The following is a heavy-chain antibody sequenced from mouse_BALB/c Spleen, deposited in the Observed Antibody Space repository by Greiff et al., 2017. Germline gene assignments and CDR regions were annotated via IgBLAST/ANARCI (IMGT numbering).Heavy chain of an antibody. J-gene: IGHJ2*01. CDR3: ARGDGYYYGSSYGFDY. Sequence: EVQGVESGGGLVKPGGSLKLSCAASGFTFSSYAMSWVRQTPEKRLEWVASISSGGSTYYPDSVKGRFTISRDNARNILYLQMSSLRSEDTAMYYCARGDGYYYGSSYGFDYWGQGTTLTVSS. V-gene: IGHV5-6-5*01. CDR2: ISSGGST. CDR1: GFTFSSYA. D-gene: IGHD1-1*01.